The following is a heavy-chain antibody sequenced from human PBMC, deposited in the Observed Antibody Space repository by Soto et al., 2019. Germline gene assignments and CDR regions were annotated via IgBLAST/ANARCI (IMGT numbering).Heavy chain of an antibody. D-gene: IGHD1-1*01. Sequence: SGPTLVNPTETLTLTCTFSGFSLTSPGMCVSWIRQPPGKGLEWIGYIYSRGTTSYNPSLKSRATILVDTSKNQFSLRLASVTATDTAVYYCATGRISRGLDVCGQGTLVTVSS. CDR2: IYSRGTT. CDR1: GFSLTSPGMC. J-gene: IGHJ4*02. V-gene: IGHV4-61*08. CDR3: ATGRISRGLDV.